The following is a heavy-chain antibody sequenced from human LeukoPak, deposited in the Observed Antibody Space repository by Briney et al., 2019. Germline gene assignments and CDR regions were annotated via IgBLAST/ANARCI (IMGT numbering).Heavy chain of an antibody. Sequence: ASVKVSCKASNYTFNSYGISWVRQVPGQGLEWMGWISAYNGNTKYAQKFQGRVTMTTDTSTNTAYMELRSLRSDDRAMYYCARDNSIAVAGARHYWGQGTLVTVSS. J-gene: IGHJ4*02. V-gene: IGHV1-18*01. CDR2: ISAYNGNT. CDR3: ARDNSIAVAGARHY. D-gene: IGHD6-19*01. CDR1: NYTFNSYG.